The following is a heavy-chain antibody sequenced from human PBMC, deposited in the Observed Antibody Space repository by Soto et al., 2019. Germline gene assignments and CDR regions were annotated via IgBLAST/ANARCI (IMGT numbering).Heavy chain of an antibody. CDR1: GYTFSTSG. CDR3: ARAGAAPYYYYGMDV. D-gene: IGHD2-15*01. Sequence: ASVKVSCKASGYTFSTSGMSWLRQAPGQGLEWMGWISTYNGDTNDAPKFQDRVTMTSDTSTSTVYMELRSLRSDDTAVYYCARAGAAPYYYYGMDVWGQGTRVPVSS. CDR2: ISTYNGDT. V-gene: IGHV1-18*01. J-gene: IGHJ6*02.